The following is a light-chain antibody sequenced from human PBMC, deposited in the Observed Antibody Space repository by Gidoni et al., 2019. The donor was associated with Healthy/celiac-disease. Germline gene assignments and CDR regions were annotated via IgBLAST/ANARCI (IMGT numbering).Light chain of an antibody. CDR2: KAS. Sequence: DIQTTQSPSTRSASVGDRVTITCRASQRISSWLAWYQQKPGKAPKLLIYKASSLESGVPSRFSGSGSGTEFTLTISSLQPDDFATYYCQQYNSYPALTFGGGTKVEIK. V-gene: IGKV1-5*03. CDR3: QQYNSYPALT. CDR1: QRISSW. J-gene: IGKJ4*01.